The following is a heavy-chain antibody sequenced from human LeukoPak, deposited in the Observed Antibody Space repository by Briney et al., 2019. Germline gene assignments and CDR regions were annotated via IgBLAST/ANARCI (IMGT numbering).Heavy chain of an antibody. CDR1: GFTFNDFA. CDR3: ARNLGPFDV. CDR2: IADAGT. Sequence: GGSLGLSCAASGFTFNDFAMTWVRQAPGKGPEWVSTIADAGTYYADSVKGRFIISRDNSKNMLYLQLNSLRADDTAMYYCARNLGPFDVRGHGTMVTVS. J-gene: IGHJ3*01. D-gene: IGHD3-16*01. V-gene: IGHV3-23*01.